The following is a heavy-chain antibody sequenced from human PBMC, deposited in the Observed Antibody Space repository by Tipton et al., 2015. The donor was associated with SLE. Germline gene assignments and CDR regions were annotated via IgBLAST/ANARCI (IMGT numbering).Heavy chain of an antibody. D-gene: IGHD4-17*01. CDR3: ARPANYGDADWHFDL. Sequence: SLRLSCAASGFTFSNYAMTWVRQAPGKGLEWVSVISGSGGSTYYADSVKGRFTFSRDNSRNTLFLHMSSLRDDDTAIYYCARPANYGDADWHFDLWGRGTRVTVSS. V-gene: IGHV3-23*01. CDR1: GFTFSNYA. J-gene: IGHJ2*01. CDR2: ISGSGGST.